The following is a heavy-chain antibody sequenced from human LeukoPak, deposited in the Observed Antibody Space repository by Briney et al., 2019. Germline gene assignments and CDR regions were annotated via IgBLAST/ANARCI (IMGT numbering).Heavy chain of an antibody. Sequence: GASVKVSRKASGYTFINFPLSWVRQAPGRGPEWVGWIYPNNSTRGYAKNFQGRVVLTRDTSISTAYMELRSLKSDDTAVYYCARGKVLFDYWGQGTLVAVSS. CDR1: GYTFINFP. CDR3: ARGKVLFDY. J-gene: IGHJ4*02. CDR2: IYPNNSTR. V-gene: IGHV1-8*01.